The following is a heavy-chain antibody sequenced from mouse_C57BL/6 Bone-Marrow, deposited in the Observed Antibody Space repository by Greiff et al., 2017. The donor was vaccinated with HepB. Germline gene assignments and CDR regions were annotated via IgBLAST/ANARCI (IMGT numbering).Heavy chain of an antibody. CDR2: ISDGGSYT. CDR1: GFTFSSYA. V-gene: IGHV5-4*01. CDR3: ARDRGEHYFDY. J-gene: IGHJ2*01. Sequence: EVKVVESGGGLVKPGGSLKLSCAASGFTFSSYAMSWVRQTPEKRLEWVATISDGGSYTYYPDNVKGRFTISRDNAKNNLYLQMSHLKSEDTAMYYCARDRGEHYFDYWGQGTTLTVSS.